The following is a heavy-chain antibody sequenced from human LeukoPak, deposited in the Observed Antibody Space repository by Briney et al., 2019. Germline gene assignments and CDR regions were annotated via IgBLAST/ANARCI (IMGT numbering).Heavy chain of an antibody. J-gene: IGHJ4*02. D-gene: IGHD1-14*01. CDR3: ARHSLTPDLFYFDY. V-gene: IGHV3-48*01. CDR1: GFTFSSYW. Sequence: GGSLRVSCAASGFTFSSYWMSWVRQAPGKGLEWVSYISSSSSTIYYADSVKGRFTISRDNAKNSLYLQMNSLRAEDTAVYYCARHSLTPDLFYFDYWGQGTLVTVSS. CDR2: ISSSSSTI.